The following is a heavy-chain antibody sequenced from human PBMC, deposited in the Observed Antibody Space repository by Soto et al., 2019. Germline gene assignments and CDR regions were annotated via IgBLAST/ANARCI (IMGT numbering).Heavy chain of an antibody. CDR2: MNPNSGNT. CDR1: GYTFTSYD. J-gene: IGHJ4*02. CDR3: ARGRLSLMTAETGYFDY. Sequence: QVQLVQSGAEVKKPGASVKVSCKASGYTFTSYDINWVRQATGQGLEWMGWMNPNSGNTGYAQKFQGRVTMTRNTSISTAYMELSSLRSEDTDVYYCARGRLSLMTAETGYFDYWGQGTLVTVSS. V-gene: IGHV1-8*01. D-gene: IGHD4-17*01.